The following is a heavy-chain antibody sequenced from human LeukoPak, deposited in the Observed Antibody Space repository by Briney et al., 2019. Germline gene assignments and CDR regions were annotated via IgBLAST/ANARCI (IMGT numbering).Heavy chain of an antibody. Sequence: PGGSLRLSCAASGFTFSTYWMTWVRQAPGKGLEWVANINQDGSRKFYVDSVKGRFTISRDNAKNSLYLQMSSLRVEDTAVYYCSGESTWLQFFHWGQGTLVTVSS. D-gene: IGHD5-24*01. CDR2: INQDGSRK. J-gene: IGHJ4*02. CDR3: SGESTWLQFFH. V-gene: IGHV3-7*03. CDR1: GFTFSTYW.